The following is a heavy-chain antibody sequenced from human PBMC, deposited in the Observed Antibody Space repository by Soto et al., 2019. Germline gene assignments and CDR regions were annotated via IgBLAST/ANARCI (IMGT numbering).Heavy chain of an antibody. D-gene: IGHD2-2*01. CDR3: ARLPAAGLDGYYFDY. V-gene: IGHV3-33*01. Sequence: GGSLRLSCAASGFTFSSYGMHWVRQAPGKGLEWVAVIWYDGSNKYYADSVKGRFTISRDNAKNSLYLQMNSLRAEDTALYYCARLPAAGLDGYYFDYWGQGTLVTVSS. J-gene: IGHJ4*02. CDR2: IWYDGSNK. CDR1: GFTFSSYG.